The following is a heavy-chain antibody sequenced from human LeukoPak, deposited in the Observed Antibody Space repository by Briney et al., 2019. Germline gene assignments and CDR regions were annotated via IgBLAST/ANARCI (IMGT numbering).Heavy chain of an antibody. CDR2: IYYSGST. Sequence: SQTLSLTCAVSGGSISSGGYYWSWIRQPPGKGLEWIGYIYYSGSTNYNPSLKSRVTISVDTSKNQFSLKLSSVTAADTAVYYCAKAYCTNGVCSRNWYFDLWGRGTLVTVSS. J-gene: IGHJ2*01. D-gene: IGHD2-8*01. CDR1: GGSISSGGYY. CDR3: AKAYCTNGVCSRNWYFDL. V-gene: IGHV4-61*08.